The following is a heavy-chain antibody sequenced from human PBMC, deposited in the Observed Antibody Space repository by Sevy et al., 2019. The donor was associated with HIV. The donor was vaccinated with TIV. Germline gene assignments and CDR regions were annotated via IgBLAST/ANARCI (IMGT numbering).Heavy chain of an antibody. Sequence: GGSLRLSCAASGFTFSSYWMNWVRQAPGKGLEWVANIKQDESEKYYVDSVKGRFTISRDNAKNSMHLQMNSLRAEDTAVYYCARALAAAASYWGQGTLVTVSS. D-gene: IGHD6-25*01. J-gene: IGHJ4*02. CDR3: ARALAAAASY. V-gene: IGHV3-7*01. CDR2: IKQDESEK. CDR1: GFTFSSYW.